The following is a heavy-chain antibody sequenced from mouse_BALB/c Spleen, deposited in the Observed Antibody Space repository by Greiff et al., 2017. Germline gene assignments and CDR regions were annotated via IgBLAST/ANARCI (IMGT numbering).Heavy chain of an antibody. J-gene: IGHJ2*01. D-gene: IGHD1-1*01. CDR1: GFTFSSYG. V-gene: IGHV5-6-3*01. CDR3: ARDGNYYGSSFDY. Sequence: EVQVVESGGGLVQPGGSLKLSCAASGFTFSSYGMSWVRQTPDKRLELVATINSNGGSTYYPDSVKGRFTISRDNAKNTLYLQMSSLKSEDTAMYYCARDGNYYGSSFDYWGQGTTLTVSS. CDR2: INSNGGST.